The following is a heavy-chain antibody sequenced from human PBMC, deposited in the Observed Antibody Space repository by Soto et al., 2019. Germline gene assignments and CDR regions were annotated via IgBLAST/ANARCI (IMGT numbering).Heavy chain of an antibody. D-gene: IGHD6-19*01. CDR3: ASGPGSSDWRFSYYYMDV. CDR1: FTSYD. Sequence: QVQLVQSGAEVKKPGASVKVSCTFTSYDINWVRQATGQGLEWMAWMNPNSGNTRYAQKFQGRVTMTRNTSNFTAYMELCSLRSEDTAVYYCASGPGSSDWRFSYYYMDVWGQGTTVTVSS. CDR2: MNPNSGNT. J-gene: IGHJ6*02. V-gene: IGHV1-8*01.